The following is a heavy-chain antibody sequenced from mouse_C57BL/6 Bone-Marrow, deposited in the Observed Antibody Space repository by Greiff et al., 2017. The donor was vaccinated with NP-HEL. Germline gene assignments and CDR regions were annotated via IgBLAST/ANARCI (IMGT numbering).Heavy chain of an antibody. Sequence: QVQLQQSGAELVKPGASVKISCKASGYAFSRYWMNWVKQRPGKGLEWIGQIYPGDGDTNYTGTFKGKATLTAAKSSSTAYMQLSSRTSEDSAVYFCARSRGLYYGNYYAMDYWGQGTSVTVSS. CDR1: GYAFSRYW. CDR3: ARSRGLYYGNYYAMDY. CDR2: IYPGDGDT. J-gene: IGHJ4*01. D-gene: IGHD2-1*01. V-gene: IGHV1-80*01.